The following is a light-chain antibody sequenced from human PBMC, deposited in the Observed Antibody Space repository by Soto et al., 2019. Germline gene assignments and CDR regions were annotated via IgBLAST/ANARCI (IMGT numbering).Light chain of an antibody. CDR2: SAS. J-gene: IGKJ5*01. V-gene: IGKV1D-12*01. CDR1: LDISTW. CDR3: QQANSFPIT. Sequence: DIQMTQSPSSVSASVGDRVTITCRASLDISTWLAWYQQKPGKAPNLLVHSASTLHSGVPSRFSGSGSGTDFTLTISSMQPVDFATYFCQQANSFPITFGQGTRLDIK.